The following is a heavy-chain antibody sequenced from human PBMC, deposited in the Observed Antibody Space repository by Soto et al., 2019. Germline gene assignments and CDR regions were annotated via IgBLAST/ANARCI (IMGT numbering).Heavy chain of an antibody. CDR2: IYWYDDK. CDR1: GFSLSTSAVG. D-gene: IGHD3-10*01. CDR3: AHFAYYGSASLDN. J-gene: IGHJ4*02. V-gene: IGHV2-5*01. Sequence: QITLKESGPTLVKPTQTLTLTCPVSGFSLSTSAVGLAWIRQPPGKALQWLGIIYWYDDKRYSPSLRSRLTLTKDSSKNQVVLSMANMQSVDTATYFCAHFAYYGSASLDNWGQGTLVSVSS.